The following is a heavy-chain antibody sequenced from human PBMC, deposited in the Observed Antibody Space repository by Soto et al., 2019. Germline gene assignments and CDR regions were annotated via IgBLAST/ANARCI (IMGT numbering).Heavy chain of an antibody. V-gene: IGHV1-2*02. CDR2: INPNSGGA. CDR1: GYTFTGYY. D-gene: IGHD3-10*01. Sequence: GASVKVSCKASGYTFTGYYMHWVRQAPGQGLEWMGWINPNSGGANYAQKFQGRVTMTRDTSISTAYMELSRLRSDDTAVYYCARGGFTSDYVPGRERHWGQGTLVTVSS. J-gene: IGHJ1*01. CDR3: ARGGFTSDYVPGRERH.